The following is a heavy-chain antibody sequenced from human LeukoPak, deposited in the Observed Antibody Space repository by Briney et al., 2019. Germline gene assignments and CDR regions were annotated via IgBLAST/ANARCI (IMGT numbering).Heavy chain of an antibody. Sequence: SETLSLTCTVSGGSISSSSYYWGWIRQPPGKGLEWIGSIYYSGSTYYNPSLKSRVTISVDTSKNQFSLKLSSVTAADTAVYYCARGAYNYGSGSYVFDYWGQGTLVTVSS. CDR2: IYYSGST. V-gene: IGHV4-39*07. D-gene: IGHD3-10*01. J-gene: IGHJ4*02. CDR1: GGSISSSSYY. CDR3: ARGAYNYGSGSYVFDY.